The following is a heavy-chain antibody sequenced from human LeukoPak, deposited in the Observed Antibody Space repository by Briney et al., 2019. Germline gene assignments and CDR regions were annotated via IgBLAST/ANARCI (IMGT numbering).Heavy chain of an antibody. CDR2: ISSSSSYI. CDR1: GFTFSSYS. V-gene: IGHV3-21*01. D-gene: IGHD6-19*01. J-gene: IGHJ4*02. CDR3: ARVSPGVAGSDY. Sequence: GGSLRLSCAASGFTFSSYSMNWVRQAPGKGLEWVSSISSSSSYIYYADSVKGRFTISRDNAKNSLYLQMNSLRAEDTAVYYCARVSPGVAGSDYWGQGTLVTVSS.